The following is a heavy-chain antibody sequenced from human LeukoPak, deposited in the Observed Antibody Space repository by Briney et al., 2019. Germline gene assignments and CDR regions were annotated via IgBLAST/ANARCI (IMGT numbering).Heavy chain of an antibody. V-gene: IGHV4-4*07. CDR1: GGSISSYY. J-gene: IGHJ1*01. CDR2: IYTSGST. CDR3: ARGCSGGSCYEWFQH. D-gene: IGHD2-15*01. Sequence: SETLSLTCTVSGGSISSYYWSWIRQPAGKGLEWIGRIYTSGSTNYNPSLKSRVTMSVDTSKNQFSLKLSSVTAADTAVYYCARGCSGGSCYEWFQHWGQGTLVTVSS.